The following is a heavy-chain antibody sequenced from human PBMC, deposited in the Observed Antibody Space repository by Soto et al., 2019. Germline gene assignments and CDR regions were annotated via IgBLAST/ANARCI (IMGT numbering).Heavy chain of an antibody. D-gene: IGHD2-2*02. CDR1: GGSITTGGSY. CDR3: ARARFQVLYGKPYFDS. J-gene: IGHJ4*02. CDR2: IYHSGNT. Sequence: SETLSLTCTVSGGSITTGGSYWSWIRQHPWKGLEWIGNIYHSGNTYYNPSLKSRLTISVDTSKNHFSLMVDSVTAADTAVYYCARARFQVLYGKPYFDSWGQGXLGTVPS. V-gene: IGHV4-31*03.